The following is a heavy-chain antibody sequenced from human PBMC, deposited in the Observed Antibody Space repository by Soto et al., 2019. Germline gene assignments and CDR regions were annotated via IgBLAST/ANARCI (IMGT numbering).Heavy chain of an antibody. D-gene: IGHD3-10*01. J-gene: IGHJ3*02. CDR3: ASYGSGSYYNEGDAFDI. Sequence: EVQLVESGGGLVQPGGSLRLSCAASGFTVSSNYMSWVRQAPGKGLEWVSVIYSGGSTYYADSVKGRFTISRDNSKNTLYLQMNSLRAEDTAVYYCASYGSGSYYNEGDAFDIWGQGTMVTVSS. V-gene: IGHV3-66*01. CDR2: IYSGGST. CDR1: GFTVSSNY.